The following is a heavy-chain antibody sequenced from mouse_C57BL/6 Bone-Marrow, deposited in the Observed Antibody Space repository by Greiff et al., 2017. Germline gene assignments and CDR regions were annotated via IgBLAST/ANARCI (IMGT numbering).Heavy chain of an antibody. J-gene: IGHJ2*01. CDR3: ARRRTTVVATEYFDY. CDR1: GYTFTSYG. CDR2: IYPRSGNT. Sequence: VKLMESGAELARPGASVKLSCKASGYTFTSYGISWVKQRTGQGLEWIGEIYPRSGNTYYNEKFKGKATLTADKSSSTAYMELRSLTSEDSAVYFCARRRTTVVATEYFDYWGQGTTLTVSS. D-gene: IGHD1-1*01. V-gene: IGHV1-81*01.